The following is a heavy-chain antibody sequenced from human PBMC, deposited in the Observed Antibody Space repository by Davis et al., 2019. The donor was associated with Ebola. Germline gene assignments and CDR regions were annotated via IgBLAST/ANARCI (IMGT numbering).Heavy chain of an antibody. V-gene: IGHV3-30*02. D-gene: IGHD6-13*01. CDR2: IHYDGSNK. J-gene: IGHJ4*02. CDR1: GFTFSSYG. CDR3: AKDQYPSAALDH. Sequence: PGGSLRLSCAASGFTFSSYGMHWVRQAPGKGLEWVAFIHYDGSNKYYADSVKGRFTISRDNSKNTLYLQMNSLRAEDTAVHYCAKDQYPSAALDHWGQGTLVTVSS.